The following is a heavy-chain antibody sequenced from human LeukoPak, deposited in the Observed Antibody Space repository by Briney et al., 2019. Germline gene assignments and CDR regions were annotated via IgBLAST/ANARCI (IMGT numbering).Heavy chain of an antibody. CDR1: GGSFSGYY. D-gene: IGHD2-2*02. V-gene: IGHV4-34*01. CDR2: INHSGST. CDR3: ASGRGVVVPAAIRFYYYYYMDV. Sequence: PSETLSLTCAVYGGSFSGYYWSWIRQPPGKGLEWIGEINHSGSTNYNPSLKSRVTISVDTFKNQFSLKLSSVTAADTAVYYCASGRGVVVPAAIRFYYYYYMDVWGKGTTVTVSS. J-gene: IGHJ6*03.